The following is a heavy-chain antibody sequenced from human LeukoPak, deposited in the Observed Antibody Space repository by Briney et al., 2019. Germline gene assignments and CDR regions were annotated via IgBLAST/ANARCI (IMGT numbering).Heavy chain of an antibody. CDR2: ISASGGST. D-gene: IGHD3-16*02. J-gene: IGHJ4*02. Sequence: GGSLRLSCAASGFTFSSYAMSWVRQAPGKGLEWISVISASGGSTYYADSVKGRFTISRDNSKNTLHLQMNSLRAEDTAVYYCAKGISIYSYFDNWGQGTLVTVSS. CDR3: AKGISIYSYFDN. CDR1: GFTFSSYA. V-gene: IGHV3-23*01.